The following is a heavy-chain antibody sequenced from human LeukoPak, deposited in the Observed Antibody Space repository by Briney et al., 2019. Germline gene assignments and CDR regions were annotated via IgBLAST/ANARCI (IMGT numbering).Heavy chain of an antibody. Sequence: GGSLRLSCTASGFTFSSYSMNWVRQAPGKGLEWVSSISSSSSYIYYADSVKGRFTISRDNAKNSLYLQTNSLRAEDTAVYYCARSLGAAAGTWYYYYMDVWGKGTTVTVSS. D-gene: IGHD6-13*01. J-gene: IGHJ6*03. V-gene: IGHV3-21*01. CDR2: ISSSSSYI. CDR1: GFTFSSYS. CDR3: ARSLGAAAGTWYYYYMDV.